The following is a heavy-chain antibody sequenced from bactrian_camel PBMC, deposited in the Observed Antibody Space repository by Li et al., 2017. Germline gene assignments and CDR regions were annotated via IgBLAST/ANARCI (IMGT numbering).Heavy chain of an antibody. CDR1: GLPASSYY. D-gene: IGHD2*01. J-gene: IGHJ4*01. Sequence: HVQLVESGGGSVQTGGSLRLSCAASGLPASSYYLSWFRQTPGKEREGVAHIEPRSGSTYYAGSVKGRFTISQDNAGNTLHLQMNSLKPEDTAVYYCAADLGWCGSRPLQREFRNWGQGTQVTVS. CDR2: IEPRSGST. CDR3: AADLGWCGSRPLQREFRN. V-gene: IGHV3S1*01.